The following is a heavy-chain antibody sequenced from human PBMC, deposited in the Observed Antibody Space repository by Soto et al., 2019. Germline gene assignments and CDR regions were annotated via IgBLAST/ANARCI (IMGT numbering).Heavy chain of an antibody. V-gene: IGHV3-21*01. CDR3: ARVPVTMVRGVIIPPYFDY. J-gene: IGHJ4*02. CDR1: GFTFSSYS. CDR2: ISSSSSYI. Sequence: EVQLVESGGGLVKPGGSLRLSCAASGFTFSSYSMNWVRQAPGKGLEWVSSISSSSSYIYYADSVKGRFTISRDNAKNSLYLQMNSPRAEDTAVYYCARVPVTMVRGVIIPPYFDYWGQGTLVTVSS. D-gene: IGHD3-10*01.